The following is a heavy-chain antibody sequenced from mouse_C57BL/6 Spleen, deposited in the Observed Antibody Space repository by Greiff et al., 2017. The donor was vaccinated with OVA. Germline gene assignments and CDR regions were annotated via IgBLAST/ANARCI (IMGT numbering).Heavy chain of an antibody. J-gene: IGHJ3*01. CDR3: EKHGSRYYGSSYWFAY. D-gene: IGHD1-1*01. CDR2: FYPGSGSI. CDR1: GYTFTEYT. V-gene: IGHV1-62-2*01. Sequence: VQLQESGAELVKPGASVKLSCKASGYTFTEYTIHWVKQRSGQGLEWIGWFYPGSGSIKYNEKFKDKATLTADKSSSTVYMELSRLTSEDSAVYLGEKHGSRYYGSSYWFAYWGQGTLVTVSA.